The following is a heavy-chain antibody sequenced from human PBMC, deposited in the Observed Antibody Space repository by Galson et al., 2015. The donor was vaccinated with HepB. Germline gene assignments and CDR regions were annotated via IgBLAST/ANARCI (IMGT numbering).Heavy chain of an antibody. D-gene: IGHD4-17*01. Sequence: SLRLSCAASGFTFSSYAMSWVRQAPGKGLEWVSAISGSGGSTYYADSVKGRFTISRDNSKNTLYLQMNSLRAEDTAVYYCAKIMTTVTPSFSYYYYYGMDVWGQGTTVTVSS. V-gene: IGHV3-23*01. J-gene: IGHJ6*02. CDR1: GFTFSSYA. CDR2: ISGSGGST. CDR3: AKIMTTVTPSFSYYYYYGMDV.